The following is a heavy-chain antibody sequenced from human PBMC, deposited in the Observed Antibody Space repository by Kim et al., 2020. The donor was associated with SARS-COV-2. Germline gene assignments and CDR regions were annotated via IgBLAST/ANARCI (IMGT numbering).Heavy chain of an antibody. V-gene: IGHV3-64*01. CDR1: GFTFSSYA. CDR2: ISSNGGST. Sequence: GGSLRLSCAASGFTFSSYAMHWVRQAPGKGLEYVSAISSNGGSTYYANSVKGRFTISRDNSKNTLYLQMGSLRAEDMAVYYCARGHRRCTNGVCYGGCWCGMDVWGQGTTVTVSS. J-gene: IGHJ6*02. D-gene: IGHD2-8*01. CDR3: ARGHRRCTNGVCYGGCWCGMDV.